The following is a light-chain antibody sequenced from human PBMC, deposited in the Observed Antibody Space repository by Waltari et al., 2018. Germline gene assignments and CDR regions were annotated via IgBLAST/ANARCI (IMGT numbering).Light chain of an antibody. CDR1: QSVLYSSNNKNY. V-gene: IGKV4-1*01. CDR2: WAS. CDR3: QQYYSTPPA. Sequence: DIVMTQSPDSLAVSLGERATINCKSSQSVLYSSNNKNYLAWYQQKPGQPPKLLIYWASTRESGVPDRFSGSGSGTDFTRTISSLQAEEVAVYDCQQYYSTPPAFGGGTKVEIK. J-gene: IGKJ4*01.